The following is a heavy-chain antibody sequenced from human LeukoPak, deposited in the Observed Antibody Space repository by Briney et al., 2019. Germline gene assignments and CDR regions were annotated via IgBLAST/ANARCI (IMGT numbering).Heavy chain of an antibody. CDR3: ARQTRDGSGSRGYSFDF. D-gene: IGHD3-10*01. CDR1: GYSFTSYW. CDR2: IYPGDSDT. V-gene: IGHV5-51*01. J-gene: IGHJ4*02. Sequence: GESLKISCKGSGYSFTSYWIGWVRQMPGKGLEWMGIIYPGDSDTRYSPSFEGQVTISADKSISTAYLQWSSLKASDTAMYYCARQTRDGSGSRGYSFDFWGQGTLVTVSS.